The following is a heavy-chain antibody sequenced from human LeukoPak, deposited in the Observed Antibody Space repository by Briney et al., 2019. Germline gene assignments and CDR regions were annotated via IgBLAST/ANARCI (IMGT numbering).Heavy chain of an antibody. J-gene: IGHJ4*02. CDR3: ARGRKNYYGSGSSDH. D-gene: IGHD3-10*01. CDR1: GGSFNGYY. CDR2: INHSGST. V-gene: IGHV4-34*01. Sequence: PSETLSLTCAVYGGSFNGYYWSWIRIRQPPGKGLEWMGEINHSGSTNYNPSLKSRLTISVDTSKNQFSLNVSCVTAADTAVYYCARGRKNYYGSGSSDHWDQGTLVTVSS.